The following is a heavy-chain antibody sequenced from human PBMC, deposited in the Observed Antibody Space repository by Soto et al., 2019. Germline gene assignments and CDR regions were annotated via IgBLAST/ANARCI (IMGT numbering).Heavy chain of an antibody. CDR3: ARLALRFHGAFDI. CDR2: INHSGST. V-gene: IGHV4-34*01. J-gene: IGHJ3*02. Sequence: QVQLQQWGAGLLKPSETLSLTCAVYGGSFSGYYWSWIRQPPGKGLEWIGEINHSGSTNYNPSLXXPXTISVDTSTNQFSLKLSSVTAADTAVYYCARLALRFHGAFDIWGQGTMVTVSS. D-gene: IGHD3-3*01. CDR1: GGSFSGYY.